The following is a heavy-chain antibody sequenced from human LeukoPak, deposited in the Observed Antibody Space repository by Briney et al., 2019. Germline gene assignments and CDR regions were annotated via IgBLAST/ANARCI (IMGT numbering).Heavy chain of an antibody. CDR3: ARGSAGSSALHNAFDI. V-gene: IGHV1-46*01. D-gene: IGHD6-6*01. J-gene: IGHJ3*02. CDR2: INPSFGTT. Sequence: ASVKVSCKASGYTFTSYDINWVRQAPGQGLEWMGIINPSFGTTSYAQKFQGRVTLTRDMSTTTVHMEVSSLRYEDTAVYYCARGSAGSSALHNAFDIWGQGTMVTVSS. CDR1: GYTFTSYD.